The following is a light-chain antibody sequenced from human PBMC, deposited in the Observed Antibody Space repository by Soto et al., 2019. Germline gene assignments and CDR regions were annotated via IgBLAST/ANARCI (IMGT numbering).Light chain of an antibody. CDR2: GTS. Sequence: EIVLTQSPGTLSLSPGERATLSCRASQSVSSSYLAWYQQKPGQAPRLLIYGTSSRATGIPDRFSGSGSGTHITLTISRQEPEDFAVYYCQQYGRTFGQGTKVEIK. V-gene: IGKV3-20*01. CDR3: QQYGRT. J-gene: IGKJ1*01. CDR1: QSVSSSY.